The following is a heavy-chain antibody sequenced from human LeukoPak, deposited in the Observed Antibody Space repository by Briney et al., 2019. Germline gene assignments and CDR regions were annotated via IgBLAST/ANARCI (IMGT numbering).Heavy chain of an antibody. V-gene: IGHV1-8*03. Sequence: ASVKVSFKASGYTFTSYDINWVRQATGQGLEWMGWMNPNSGNTGYAQKFQGRVTITRNTSISTAYMELSSLRSEDTAVYYCARALRYLQASDYYYYYMDVWGKGTTVTVSS. J-gene: IGHJ6*03. D-gene: IGHD1-1*01. CDR3: ARALRYLQASDYYYYYMDV. CDR2: MNPNSGNT. CDR1: GYTFTSYD.